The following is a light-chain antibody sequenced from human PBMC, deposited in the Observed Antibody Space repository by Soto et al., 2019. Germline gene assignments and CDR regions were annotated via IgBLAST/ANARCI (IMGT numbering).Light chain of an antibody. V-gene: IGKV3D-15*01. CDR1: QSVSSN. CDR2: AAS. J-gene: IGKJ5*01. CDR3: QHYGSSPPFT. Sequence: EILMTQSPATPCVHPGQRATLSCRPSQSVSSNLAWYQQKPGQAPRLLMYAASTRATGIPARFSGRVSGTDFTLTTSRLQPQDFAVYYCQHYGSSPPFTFGQCTRLEIK.